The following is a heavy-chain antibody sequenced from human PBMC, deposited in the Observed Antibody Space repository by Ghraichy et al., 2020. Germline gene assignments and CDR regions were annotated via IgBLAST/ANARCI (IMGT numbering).Heavy chain of an antibody. CDR2: IYWDDDK. Sequence: SGPTLVKPTQTLTLTCTFSGFSLSTTRGGVVWIRQPPGKALEWLAVIYWDDDKRFSPFLKSRLSVTKDTSNNQVVLTMTNTDPLDTGTYYCAHKVSSSWKFDYWGQGTLITVSS. J-gene: IGHJ4*02. CDR3: AHKVSSSWKFDY. CDR1: GFSLSTTRGG. D-gene: IGHD6-13*01. V-gene: IGHV2-5*02.